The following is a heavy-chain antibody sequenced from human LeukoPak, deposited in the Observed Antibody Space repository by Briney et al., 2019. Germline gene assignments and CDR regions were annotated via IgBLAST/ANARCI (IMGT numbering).Heavy chain of an antibody. V-gene: IGHV4-4*07. D-gene: IGHD3-22*01. CDR1: GGSISSYY. CDR2: IYTSGST. J-gene: IGHJ4*02. Sequence: PSETLSLTCTVSGGSISSYYWSWIRQPAGKGLEWIGRIYTSGSTNYNPSLKSRVTMSVDTSKNQFSLKLSSVTAADTAVYYCASSPHLDYYDSSGYLDYWGQGTLVTVSS. CDR3: ASSPHLDYYDSSGYLDY.